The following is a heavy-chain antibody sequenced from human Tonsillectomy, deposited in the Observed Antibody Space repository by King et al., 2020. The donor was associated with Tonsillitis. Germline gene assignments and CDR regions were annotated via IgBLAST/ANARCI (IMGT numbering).Heavy chain of an antibody. CDR2: IYYSGSTYHT. CDR3: ARGSPYYDTFGWFDP. J-gene: IGHJ5*02. V-gene: IGHV4-31*03. CDR1: AGSISSGGYY. D-gene: IGHD3-22*01. Sequence: VQLQESGPGLVKPSQTLSLTCSVSAGSISSGGYYWSWIRQHPGKGLEWIGYIYYSGSTYHTYHNTSLKSRVTISVDTSKNQFSLNLSSVTAADTAVYYCARGSPYYDTFGWFDPWGQGTLVTVSS.